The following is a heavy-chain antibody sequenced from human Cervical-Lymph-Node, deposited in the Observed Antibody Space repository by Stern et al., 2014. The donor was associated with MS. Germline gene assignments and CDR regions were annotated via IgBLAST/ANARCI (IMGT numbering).Heavy chain of an antibody. CDR3: AREVAGHRLGMMDV. V-gene: IGHV1-46*01. Sequence: VQLVESGAEVNTPGASVKLSCKACGYTFTRYYIHWVRQAPGQGLEWMGIINPNGGSTSYAQKFQGRVTMTRDTSTSTIYMEVSSLRSEDTAVYYCAREVAGHRLGMMDVWGQGTSVTVSS. D-gene: IGHD6-19*01. CDR1: GYTFTRYY. J-gene: IGHJ6*02. CDR2: INPNGGST.